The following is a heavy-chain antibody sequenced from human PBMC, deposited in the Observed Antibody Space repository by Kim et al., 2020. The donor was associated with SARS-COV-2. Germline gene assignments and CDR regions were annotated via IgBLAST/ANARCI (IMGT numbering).Heavy chain of an antibody. CDR2: IYYSGST. CDR1: GGSISSSSYY. V-gene: IGHV4-39*01. Sequence: SETLSLTCTVSGGSISSSSYYWGWIRQPPGKGLEWIGSIYYSGSTYYNPSLKSRVTISVDTSKNQFSLKLSSVTAADTAVYYCARRGVRGVIHYWGQGTLVTVSS. J-gene: IGHJ4*02. D-gene: IGHD3-10*01. CDR3: ARRGVRGVIHY.